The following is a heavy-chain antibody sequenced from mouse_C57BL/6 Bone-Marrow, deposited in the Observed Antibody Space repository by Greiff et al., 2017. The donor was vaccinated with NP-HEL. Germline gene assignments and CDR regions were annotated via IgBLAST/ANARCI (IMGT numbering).Heavy chain of an antibody. CDR1: GYTFTSYG. V-gene: IGHV1-81*01. J-gene: IGHJ3*01. CDR3: ARTVYYGNYGFAY. Sequence: QVQLQQSGAELARPGASVKLSCKASGYTFTSYGISWVKQRTGQGLEWIGEIYPRSGNTYYNEKFKGKAALTADKSSSTAYMELRSLTSEDSAVYFCARTVYYGNYGFAYWGQGTLVTVSA. CDR2: IYPRSGNT. D-gene: IGHD2-1*01.